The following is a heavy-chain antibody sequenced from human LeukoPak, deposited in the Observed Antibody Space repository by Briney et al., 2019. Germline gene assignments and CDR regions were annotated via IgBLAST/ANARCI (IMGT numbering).Heavy chain of an antibody. CDR1: GFTFSSYS. Sequence: PGGSLRLSCAASGFTFSSYSMNWVRQAPGKGLEWVSSISSSSSYIYYADSVKGRFTISRDNAKNSLYLQMNSLRAEDTAVYYCARGGYCTNGVCEYHFDYWGQGTLVTVSS. V-gene: IGHV3-21*01. CDR3: ARGGYCTNGVCEYHFDY. CDR2: ISSSSSYI. D-gene: IGHD2-8*01. J-gene: IGHJ4*02.